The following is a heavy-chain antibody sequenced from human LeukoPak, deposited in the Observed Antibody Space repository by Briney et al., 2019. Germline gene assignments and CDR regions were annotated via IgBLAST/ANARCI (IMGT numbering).Heavy chain of an antibody. CDR1: GFTFSSYS. Sequence: PGGSLRLSCAASGFTFSSYSMNWVRQAPGKGLEWVSYISSSSSTIYYADSVKGRFTISRDNAKNSLYLQMNSLRAEDTAVYYCAREGGEWELLRTFDYWGRGTLVTVSS. D-gene: IGHD1-26*01. CDR2: ISSSSSTI. J-gene: IGHJ4*02. CDR3: AREGGEWELLRTFDY. V-gene: IGHV3-48*04.